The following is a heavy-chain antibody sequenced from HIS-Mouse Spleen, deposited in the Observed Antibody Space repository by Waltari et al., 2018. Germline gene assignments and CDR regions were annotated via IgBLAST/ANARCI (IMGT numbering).Heavy chain of an antibody. J-gene: IGHJ2*01. D-gene: IGHD6-13*01. CDR2: IYYSGST. V-gene: IGHV4-39*07. CDR1: GGSLSRGSYY. CDR3: AREIPYSSSWYDWYFDL. Sequence: QLQLQESGPGLVKPSETLSLPCTVPGGSLSRGSYYLGWIRQPPGKGLEWIGSIYYSGSTYYNPSLKSRVTISVDTSKNQFSLKLSSVTAADTAVYYCAREIPYSSSWYDWYFDLWGRGTLVTVSS.